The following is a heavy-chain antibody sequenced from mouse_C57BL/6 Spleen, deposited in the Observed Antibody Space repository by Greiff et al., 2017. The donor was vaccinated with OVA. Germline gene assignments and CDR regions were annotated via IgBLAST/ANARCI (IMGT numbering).Heavy chain of an antibody. J-gene: IGHJ4*01. CDR2: ISYDGSN. CDR1: GYSITSGYY. Sequence: EVKLMESGPGLVKPSQSLSLTCSVTGYSITSGYYWNWIRQFPGNKLEWMGYISYDGSNNYNPSLKNRISITRDTSKNQFFLKLNSVTTEDTATYYCARGDYFDAMDYWGQGTSVTVSS. V-gene: IGHV3-6*01. D-gene: IGHD2-13*01. CDR3: ARGDYFDAMDY.